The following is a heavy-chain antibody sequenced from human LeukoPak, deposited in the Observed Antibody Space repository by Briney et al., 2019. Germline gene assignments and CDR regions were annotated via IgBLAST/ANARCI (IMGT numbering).Heavy chain of an antibody. CDR3: ARDTYDYVWGSPVGFDY. CDR2: INWNGGST. V-gene: IGHV3-20*04. CDR1: GFTFDDYG. J-gene: IGHJ4*02. Sequence: GGSLRLSCAASGFTFDDYGMSWVRQAPGKGLEWVSGINWNGGSTGYADSVKGRFTISRDNAKSSLYLQMNSLRAEDTALYYCARDTYDYVWGSPVGFDYWGQGTLVTVSS. D-gene: IGHD3-16*01.